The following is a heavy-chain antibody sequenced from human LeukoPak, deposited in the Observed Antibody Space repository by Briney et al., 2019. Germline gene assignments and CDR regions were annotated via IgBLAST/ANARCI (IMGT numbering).Heavy chain of an antibody. Sequence: PSETLSLTCTVSGGSISSYYWSWIRQPPGKGLEWIGYIYYSGSTNYNPSLKSRVTISVDTSKNQFSLKLSSVTAADTAVYYCAKDPTGYYYDSSDYPSGDWGQGTLVTVSS. CDR2: IYYSGST. CDR1: GGSISSYY. J-gene: IGHJ4*02. V-gene: IGHV4-59*01. D-gene: IGHD3-22*01. CDR3: AKDPTGYYYDSSDYPSGD.